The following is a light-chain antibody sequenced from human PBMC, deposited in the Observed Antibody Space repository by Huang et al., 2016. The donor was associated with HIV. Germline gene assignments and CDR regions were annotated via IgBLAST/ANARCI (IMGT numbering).Light chain of an antibody. Sequence: IVLTQSPATLSLSPGERATLTCGASQSVRNNYLAWYQQKPGLAPKLLIYEAHVRATGNPDRFGGRGSGTDFTLTISRLEPEDFAMYYCQQYSTSSYTFGQGTKVDI. CDR1: QSVRNNY. V-gene: IGKV3D-20*01. CDR2: EAH. J-gene: IGKJ2*01. CDR3: QQYSTSSYT.